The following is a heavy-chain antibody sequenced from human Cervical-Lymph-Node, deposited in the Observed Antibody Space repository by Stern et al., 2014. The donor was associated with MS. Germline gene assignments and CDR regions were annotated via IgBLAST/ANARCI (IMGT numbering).Heavy chain of an antibody. D-gene: IGHD3-3*01. CDR2: ISTSGTTT. CDR1: GFTFSDYY. CDR3: ARDKVTTNFGVSIMALGMDV. V-gene: IGHV3-11*01. Sequence: VQLVQSGGGLVKPGGSLRLSCAASGFTFSDYYMTWIRQAPGKGLEWVSGISTSGTTTFYADSVKGRFTISRDNTKNSLYLQIHSLRAEDTAVYYCARDKVTTNFGVSIMALGMDVWGQGTTVTVSS. J-gene: IGHJ6*02.